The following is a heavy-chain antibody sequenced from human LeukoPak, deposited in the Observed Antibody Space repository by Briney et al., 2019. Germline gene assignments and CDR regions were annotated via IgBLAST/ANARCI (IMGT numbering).Heavy chain of an antibody. CDR3: ARSPLYYDSSGYYARLDY. CDR1: GYTFTGYY. V-gene: IGHV1-2*02. CDR2: INPNSGGT. Sequence: ASVKVSCKASGYTFTGYYMHWVRQAPGQGLEWMGWINPNSGGTNYAQKFQGRVTMTRDTSISTAYMELSRLRSDDTAVYYCARSPLYYDSSGYYARLDYWGQGTLVTVSS. J-gene: IGHJ4*02. D-gene: IGHD3-22*01.